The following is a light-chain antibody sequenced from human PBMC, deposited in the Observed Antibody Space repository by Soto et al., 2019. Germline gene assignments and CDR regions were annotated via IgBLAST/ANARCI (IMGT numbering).Light chain of an antibody. J-gene: IGKJ1*01. CDR2: GTS. CDR3: QQYGSSPRT. CDR1: QNVGSRY. Sequence: ETVLTQSPATLSLSPGERATLSSSASQNVGSRYLAWYQQKPGQAPRLLIYGTSNRATGIPDTFSGSGSGADFSLTIRSLEPGDLAVYYCQQYGSSPRTFGQGTKVEIK. V-gene: IGKV3-20*01.